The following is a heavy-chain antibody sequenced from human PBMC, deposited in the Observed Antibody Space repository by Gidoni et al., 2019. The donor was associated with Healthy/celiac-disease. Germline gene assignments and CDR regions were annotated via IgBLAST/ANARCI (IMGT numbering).Heavy chain of an antibody. D-gene: IGHD4-17*01. CDR2: IYYSGST. CDR3: ARVLGGYGDYGGFDY. V-gene: IGHV4-31*03. Sequence: QVQLQESGPGLVKPSQPLSLTCTFSGGSISRGGYYWSWIRQHPGKGLEWIGYIYYSGSTYYNPSLKSRVTISVDTSKNQFSLKLSSVTAADTAVYYCARVLGGYGDYGGFDYWGQGTLVTVSS. J-gene: IGHJ4*02. CDR1: GGSISRGGYY.